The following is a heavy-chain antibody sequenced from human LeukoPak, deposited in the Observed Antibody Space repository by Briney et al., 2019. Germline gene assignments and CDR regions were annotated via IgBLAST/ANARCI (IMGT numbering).Heavy chain of an antibody. CDR3: ARGPQKNGHSSGYPGYFDY. J-gene: IGHJ4*02. Sequence: GGSLRLSCAASGFTFSSYSINWVRQAPGKGLEWVSSISISSSYIYYADSVKGRFTISRNNAKNSLYLQMNSLRAEDTAVYYCARGPQKNGHSSGYPGYFDYWGQGTLVTVSS. CDR2: ISISSSYI. V-gene: IGHV3-21*01. D-gene: IGHD3-22*01. CDR1: GFTFSSYS.